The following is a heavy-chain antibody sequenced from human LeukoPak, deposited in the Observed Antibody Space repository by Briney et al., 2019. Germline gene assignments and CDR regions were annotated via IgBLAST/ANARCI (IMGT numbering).Heavy chain of an antibody. CDR3: ARDWGVSARPDYMDV. CDR2: IYYSGST. CDR1: GGSISNYY. D-gene: IGHD6-6*01. Sequence: SETLSLTCTVSGGSISNYYWSWIRQPPGKGLEWIGYIYYSGSTKYNPSLKSRVTISVDTSLNQFSLRLSSVTAADTAVYYCARDWGVSARPDYMDVWGKGTTVTVSS. J-gene: IGHJ6*03. V-gene: IGHV4-59*01.